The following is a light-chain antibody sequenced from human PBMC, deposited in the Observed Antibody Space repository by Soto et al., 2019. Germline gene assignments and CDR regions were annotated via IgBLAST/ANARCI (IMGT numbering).Light chain of an antibody. V-gene: IGKV1-5*01. CDR3: QQYNSYSWT. Sequence: DIQMTQSRSTLSASVGDRVTITSRASQSISSWLAWYQQKPGKAPKILSYDASSLESGVPSRFSGSGSGTDFTLTISSLQPDDFATYYCQQYNSYSWTFGQGTKVDIK. CDR2: DAS. J-gene: IGKJ1*01. CDR1: QSISSW.